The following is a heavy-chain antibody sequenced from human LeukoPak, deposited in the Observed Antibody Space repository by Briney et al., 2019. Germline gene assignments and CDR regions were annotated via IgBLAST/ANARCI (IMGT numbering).Heavy chain of an antibody. J-gene: IGHJ4*02. CDR1: GYTFTSYA. CDR2: INAGNGNT. Sequence: ASVKVSCKASGYTFTSYAMHWVRQAPGQRLEWMGWINAGNGNTKYSQKFQGRVTITRDTSASTAYMELSSLRSEDTAVYYCARDHCSSTSCFYSSGWSRSFDYWGQGTLVTVSS. D-gene: IGHD2-2*01. V-gene: IGHV1-3*01. CDR3: ARDHCSSTSCFYSSGWSRSFDY.